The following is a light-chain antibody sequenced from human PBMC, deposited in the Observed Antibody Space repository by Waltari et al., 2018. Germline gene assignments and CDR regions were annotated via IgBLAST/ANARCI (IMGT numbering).Light chain of an antibody. CDR3: CSYAGRYTFDVV. V-gene: IGLV2-11*01. CDR2: DVT. Sequence: QSALPPPPPVSGSPGQSVTISCTGSSSDVGDYTYVSWYQQHPDTAPKLLIYDVTKRPSGVPDRFSGSKSGNTASLTISGLQAEDEADYYCCSYAGRYTFDVVFGGGTKLTVL. J-gene: IGLJ2*01. CDR1: SSDVGDYTY.